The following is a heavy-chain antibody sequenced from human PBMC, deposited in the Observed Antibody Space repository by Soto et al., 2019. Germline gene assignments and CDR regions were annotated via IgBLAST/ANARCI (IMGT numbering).Heavy chain of an antibody. CDR2: ISGSGGST. CDR1: GFTFSSYA. D-gene: IGHD6-19*01. V-gene: IGHV3-23*01. J-gene: IGHJ4*02. CDR3: AKTVADTGGFSLY. Sequence: GGSLSLSCSASGFTFSSYAMSWVRQAPGKGLEWVSAISGSGGSTYYADSVKGRFTISRDNSKNTLYLQMNSLRVEDTAVYYCAKTVADTGGFSLYWGQGTLVTVSS.